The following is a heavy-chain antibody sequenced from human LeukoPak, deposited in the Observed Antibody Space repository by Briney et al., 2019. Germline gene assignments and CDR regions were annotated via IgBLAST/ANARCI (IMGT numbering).Heavy chain of an antibody. CDR3: ARLSLMATIDY. CDR2: IYYSGST. V-gene: IGHV4-59*08. Sequence: GSLRLSCAASGFSFNNAWMSWVRQAPGKGLEWIGYIYYSGSTNYNPSLKSRVTISVDTSKNQFSLKLSSVTAADTAVYYCARLSLMATIDYWGQGTLVTVSS. D-gene: IGHD5-24*01. CDR1: GFSFNNAW. J-gene: IGHJ4*02.